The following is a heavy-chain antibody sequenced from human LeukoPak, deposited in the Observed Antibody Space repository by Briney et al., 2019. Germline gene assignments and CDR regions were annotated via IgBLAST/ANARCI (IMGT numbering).Heavy chain of an antibody. J-gene: IGHJ5*02. CDR2: IYPGDSDT. V-gene: IGHV5-51*01. CDR1: GYSFTTYW. Sequence: GESLKISCQCSGYSFTTYWIGWVRQMPGKGLEWMGIIYPGDSDTRYSPSFQGQVTISADKSSSTAYLPWSSLQASDTAMYSCAIGYNWFDPWGQGTLVTVSS. CDR3: AIGYNWFDP.